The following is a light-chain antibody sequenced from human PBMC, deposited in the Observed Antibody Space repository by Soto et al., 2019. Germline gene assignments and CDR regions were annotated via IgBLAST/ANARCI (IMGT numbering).Light chain of an antibody. J-gene: IGKJ2*03. CDR1: QDITNQ. Sequence: DIQMAQSPSSLSAFVGDSVTVTCQASQDITNQLNWYQQQPGKAPKLLIYDASSLERGVPSRFRGSGSGTVFILTINSLQPEDGATFYCQHFATLPYSFVQGTKLEI. CDR2: DAS. V-gene: IGKV1-33*01. CDR3: QHFATLPYS.